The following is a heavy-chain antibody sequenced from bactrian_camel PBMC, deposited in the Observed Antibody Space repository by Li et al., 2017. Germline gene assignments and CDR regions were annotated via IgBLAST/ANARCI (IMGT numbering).Heavy chain of an antibody. CDR1: GYDYSGYC. V-gene: IGHV3S6*01. J-gene: IGHJ4*01. CDR2: IYVRGGAT. CDR3: SADRRYVAREVCAGGQFDLSR. D-gene: IGHD1*01. Sequence: HVQLVESGGGSEQTGGSLRLSCAASGYDYSGYCVGWFRQVPGKEREGVASIYVRGGATYYADSVKGRFTLSQDYGKKMVFLQLNSLKPEDTAMYYCSADRRYVAREVCAGGQFDLSRRGHGTQVTVS.